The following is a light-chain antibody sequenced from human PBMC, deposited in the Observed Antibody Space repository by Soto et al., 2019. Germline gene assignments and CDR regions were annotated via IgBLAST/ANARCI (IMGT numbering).Light chain of an antibody. J-gene: IGKJ1*01. CDR1: QGIKDY. V-gene: IGKV3-15*01. CDR3: QQYNTWPRT. CDR2: GAS. Sequence: EIVMTQSPATLSVSPGERATLSCRARQGIKDYLAWFQQKPGQAPRLLIYGASTRATAIPARFIGSGSGTEFTLSISSLESEDFAVYYCQQYNTWPRTFGQGTKVEAK.